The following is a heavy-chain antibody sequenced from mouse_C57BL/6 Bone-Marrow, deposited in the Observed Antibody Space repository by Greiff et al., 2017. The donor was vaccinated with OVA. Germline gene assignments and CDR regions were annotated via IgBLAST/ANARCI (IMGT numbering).Heavy chain of an antibody. V-gene: IGHV10-3*01. CDR1: GFTFNTYA. D-gene: IGHD1-1*01. CDR3: VRGAYYYGSSWYFDV. CDR2: IRSKSSNYAT. Sequence: EVHLVESGGGLVQPKGSLKLSCAASGFTFNTYAMHWVRQAPGKGLEWVARIRSKSSNYATYYADSVKDRFTISRDDSQRMLYLQMNNLKTEDTAMYYCVRGAYYYGSSWYFDVWGTGTTVTVSS. J-gene: IGHJ1*03.